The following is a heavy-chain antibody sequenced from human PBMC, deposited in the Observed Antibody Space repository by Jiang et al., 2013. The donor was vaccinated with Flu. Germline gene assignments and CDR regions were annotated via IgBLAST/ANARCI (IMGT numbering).Heavy chain of an antibody. D-gene: IGHD3-10*01. CDR2: IKSRSDGGTP. CDR3: ARDSGSPGH. V-gene: IGHV3-15*01. Sequence: GLVKPGESLRLSCVASGFTFSGAWMTWVRQAPGKGLEWVGRIKSRSDGGTPDYGXPAQGRFTISRDDSKNTIYLQLNRLKSEDSAVYYCARDSGSPGHWGQGTLVTVSS. J-gene: IGHJ4*02. CDR1: GFTFSGAW.